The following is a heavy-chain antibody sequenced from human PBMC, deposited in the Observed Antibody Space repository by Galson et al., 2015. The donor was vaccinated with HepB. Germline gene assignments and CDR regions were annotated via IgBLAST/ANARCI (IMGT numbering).Heavy chain of an antibody. CDR1: GFTLSTYG. CDR2: ISYDGVNK. J-gene: IGHJ6*02. D-gene: IGHD1-26*01. CDR3: AKAPTRWELLPYYYYGMDV. Sequence: SLRLSCAASGFTLSTYGIHWVRQAPGKGLQWVAVISYDGVNKYYADSVKGRFTISRDNSKNTLYLQMNSLRAEDTAVYYCAKAPTRWELLPYYYYGMDVWGQGTTVTVSS. V-gene: IGHV3-30*18.